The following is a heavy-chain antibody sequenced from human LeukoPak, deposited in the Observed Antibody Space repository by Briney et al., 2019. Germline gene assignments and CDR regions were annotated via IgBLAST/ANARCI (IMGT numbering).Heavy chain of an antibody. Sequence: SETLSLTCTVSGGSISSSSYYWGWIRQPPGKGLEWIGSIYYSGSTYYNPSLKSRVTISVDTSKNQLSLKLSSVTAADTAVYYCASQYCSGGSCSHDYWGQGTLVTVSS. CDR3: ASQYCSGGSCSHDY. CDR2: IYYSGST. D-gene: IGHD2-15*01. J-gene: IGHJ4*02. V-gene: IGHV4-39*01. CDR1: GGSISSSSYY.